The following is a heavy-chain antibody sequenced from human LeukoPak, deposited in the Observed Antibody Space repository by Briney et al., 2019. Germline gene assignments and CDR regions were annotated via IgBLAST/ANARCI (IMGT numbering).Heavy chain of an antibody. Sequence: WASVKVSCKAFGYTFTNYGTTWLRQAPGQGLEWMGWVSPSSGHTNYTQNLQDRVTMTTDTPTNTAYMELRSLRSDDTAVYYCARDLIVVVGDVFDLWGQGTMVTVSS. V-gene: IGHV1-18*01. CDR1: GYTFTNYG. D-gene: IGHD3-22*01. J-gene: IGHJ3*01. CDR2: VSPSSGHT. CDR3: ARDLIVVVGDVFDL.